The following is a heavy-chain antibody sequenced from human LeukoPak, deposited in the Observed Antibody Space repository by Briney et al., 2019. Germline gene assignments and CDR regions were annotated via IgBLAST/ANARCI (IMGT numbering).Heavy chain of an antibody. CDR3: ASGSYQPFDH. D-gene: IGHD1-26*01. Sequence: GGSLRLSCAASGFTFSSYSMNWVRQAPGKGLEWVATIKQDGSDKYYVDSVKGRFTIFRDNTEKSLYLQMNSLRAEDTAAYYCASGSYQPFDHWGQGTLVIVSS. CDR1: GFTFSSYS. J-gene: IGHJ4*02. V-gene: IGHV3-7*01. CDR2: IKQDGSDK.